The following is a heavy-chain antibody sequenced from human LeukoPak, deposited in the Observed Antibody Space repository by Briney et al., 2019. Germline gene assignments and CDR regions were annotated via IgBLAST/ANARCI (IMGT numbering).Heavy chain of an antibody. J-gene: IGHJ6*03. D-gene: IGHD3-10*01. CDR1: GFTFSSYS. CDR3: LHYYYGSGSYSGLVMDV. Sequence: GGSLRLSCAASGFTFSSYSMNWVRQAPGKGLEWVSSISSSSSYIYYADSVKGRFTISRDNAKNSLYLQMNSLRAEDTAVYYCLHYYYGSGSYSGLVMDVWGKGTTVTVSS. CDR2: ISSSSSYI. V-gene: IGHV3-21*04.